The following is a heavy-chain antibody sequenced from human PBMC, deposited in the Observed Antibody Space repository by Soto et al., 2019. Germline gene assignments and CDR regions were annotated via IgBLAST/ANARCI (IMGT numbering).Heavy chain of an antibody. Sequence: ASVKVSCKASGYTFTNYAIHWVRQAPGQRLEWMGWINAAGGDTKYSQKFQGRVTITRDTSANTAYLELSSLTSEDTTVYYCARDGVQRITLIDVRQPYYFDYWGQGTLVTVSS. CDR1: GYTFTNYA. CDR2: INAAGGDT. V-gene: IGHV1-3*01. J-gene: IGHJ4*02. D-gene: IGHD3-22*01. CDR3: ARDGVQRITLIDVRQPYYFDY.